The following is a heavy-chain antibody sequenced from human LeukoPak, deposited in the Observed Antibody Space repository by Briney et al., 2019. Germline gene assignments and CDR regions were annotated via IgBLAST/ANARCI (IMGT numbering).Heavy chain of an antibody. D-gene: IGHD1-26*01. CDR1: GFTFSSYG. CDR3: AKASRPVLSIVEAPAA. CDR2: IRYDGSNK. J-gene: IGHJ3*01. Sequence: PGGSLRLSCAASGFTFSSYGMHWVRQAPGKGLEWVAFIRYDGSNKYYADSVKGRFTISRDNSKNTLYLQMNSLRAEDTAVYYCAKASRPVLSIVEAPAAWGQGTMVTVSS. V-gene: IGHV3-30*02.